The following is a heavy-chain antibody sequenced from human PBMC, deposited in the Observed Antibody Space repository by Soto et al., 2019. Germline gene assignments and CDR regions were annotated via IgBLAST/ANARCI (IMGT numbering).Heavy chain of an antibody. CDR3: AKVYGSGSWSPFDY. Sequence: EVQLVESGGGLVQPGRSLRLSCAASGFTFDDYAMHWVRQAPGKGLEWVSGISWNSGSIGYADSVKGRFTISRDNAKNSLYLQMNSLRAEDTALYYCAKVYGSGSWSPFDYWGQVTLVTVSS. D-gene: IGHD3-10*01. J-gene: IGHJ4*02. CDR1: GFTFDDYA. V-gene: IGHV3-9*01. CDR2: ISWNSGSI.